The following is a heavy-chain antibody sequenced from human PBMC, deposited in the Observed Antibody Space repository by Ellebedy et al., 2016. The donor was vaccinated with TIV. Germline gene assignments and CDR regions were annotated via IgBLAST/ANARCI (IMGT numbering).Heavy chain of an antibody. J-gene: IGHJ6*02. V-gene: IGHV3-21*01. CDR3: ARDDIVVVPGEMLVGRKYYYYGMDV. D-gene: IGHD2-2*01. CDR2: ISSSSSYI. Sequence: GESLKISCAASGFTFSSYSMNWVRQAPGKGLEWVSSISSSSSYIYYADSVKGRFTISRDNAKNSLYLQMNSLRAEDTAVYYCARDDIVVVPGEMLVGRKYYYYGMDVWGQGTTVTVSS. CDR1: GFTFSSYS.